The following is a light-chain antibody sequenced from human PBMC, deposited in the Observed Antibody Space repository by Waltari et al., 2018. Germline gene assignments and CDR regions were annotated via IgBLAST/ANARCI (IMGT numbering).Light chain of an antibody. J-gene: IGKJ5*01. CDR1: QSVLYSSNNKNY. Sequence: DIVMTQSPDSLAESLGARATINCKSSQSVLYSSNNKNYLAWYQQKPGQPPKLLIYWAATRESGVPDRFSGSGSGTDFTLTISSLQAEDVAVYYCQQYYSTPITFGQGTRLEIK. CDR2: WAA. CDR3: QQYYSTPIT. V-gene: IGKV4-1*01.